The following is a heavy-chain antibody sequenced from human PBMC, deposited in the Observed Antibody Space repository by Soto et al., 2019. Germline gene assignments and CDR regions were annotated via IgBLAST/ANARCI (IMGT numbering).Heavy chain of an antibody. CDR2: ISGSGGST. CDR1: GFTFSSYA. V-gene: IGHV3-23*01. J-gene: IGHJ5*02. D-gene: IGHD3-22*01. Sequence: PGGSLRLSCAASGFTFSSYAMSWVRQAPGKGLEWVSAISGSGGSTYYADSVKGRFTISRDNSKNTLYLQMNSLRAEDTAVYYCAKVEGTPAPCYYDSSYWFDPWGQGTLVTVSS. CDR3: AKVEGTPAPCYYDSSYWFDP.